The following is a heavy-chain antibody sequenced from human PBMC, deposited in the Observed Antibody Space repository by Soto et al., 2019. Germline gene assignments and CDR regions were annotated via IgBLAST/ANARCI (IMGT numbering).Heavy chain of an antibody. CDR3: ARQRYYYGSATSGPEHRYYYYYGLEV. CDR2: IIPMFETA. D-gene: IGHD3-10*01. CDR1: GGTFRSST. Sequence: QVQLVQSGAEVKKPGSSVKVSCKASGGTFRSSTLSWVRQAPGQRLEWMGGIIPMFETANYAQQFQGRVTITADGSTCTAYLELSSLRSEDTAIYYCARQRYYYGSATSGPEHRYYYYYGLEVWGQGTTVTVSS. J-gene: IGHJ6*02. V-gene: IGHV1-69*12.